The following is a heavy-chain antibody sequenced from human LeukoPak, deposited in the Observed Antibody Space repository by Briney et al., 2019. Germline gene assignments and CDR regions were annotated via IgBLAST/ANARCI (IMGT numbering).Heavy chain of an antibody. CDR1: GFTFSSYS. D-gene: IGHD2-2*01. CDR3: ARDEVVPAATNYYYYYGMDV. J-gene: IGHJ6*04. V-gene: IGHV3-21*01. CDR2: ISSSSSYI. Sequence: GGSLRLSCAASGFTFSSYSMNWVRQAPGKGLELVSSISSSSSYIYYADSVKGRFTISRDNAKNSLYLQMNSLRAEDTAVYYCARDEVVPAATNYYYYYGMDVWGKGTTVTVSS.